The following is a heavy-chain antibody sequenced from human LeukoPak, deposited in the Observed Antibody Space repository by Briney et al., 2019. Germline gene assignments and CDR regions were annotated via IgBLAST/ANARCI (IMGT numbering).Heavy chain of an antibody. D-gene: IGHD4-11*01. V-gene: IGHV3-11*06. CDR1: GFTFSDYY. Sequence: GGSLRLFCAASGFTFSDYYMSWIRQAPGKWLEWVSYISSSSTHTNYADSVKGRFTISRDNAKNSLYLQMNSLRAEDTAVYYCARRERGSTVTTLFYYFDYWGQGTLVTVSS. J-gene: IGHJ4*02. CDR2: ISSSSTHT. CDR3: ARRERGSTVTTLFYYFDY.